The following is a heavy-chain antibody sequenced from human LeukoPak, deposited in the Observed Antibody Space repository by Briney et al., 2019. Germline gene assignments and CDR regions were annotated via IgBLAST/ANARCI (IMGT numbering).Heavy chain of an antibody. D-gene: IGHD3-9*01. V-gene: IGHV4-38-2*02. CDR2: IYHSGST. CDR1: GYSISSGYY. J-gene: IGHJ5*02. CDR3: ARDNDILTPFEA. Sequence: SETLSLTCTVSGYSISSGYYWGWIRQPPGKGLEWIGSIYHSGSTYYNPSLKSRVTISVDTSKNQFSLKLSSVTAADTAVYYCARDNDILTPFEAWGQGTLVTVSS.